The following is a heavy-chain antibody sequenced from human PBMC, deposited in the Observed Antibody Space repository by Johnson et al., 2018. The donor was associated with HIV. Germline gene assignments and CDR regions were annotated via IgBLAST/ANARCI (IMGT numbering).Heavy chain of an antibody. V-gene: IGHV3-66*03. D-gene: IGHD3-10*01. CDR3: ARARLLWFRELWPHDAFDI. CDR2: IYSGGST. CDR1: GFTVSINY. Sequence: VQLVESGGGLIQPGGSLRLSCAASGFTVSINYMSWVRQAPGKGLEWVSVIYSGGSTYYADSVKGRFTISRDNSRDTLSLQMNSLRVEDTALSYWARARLLWFRELWPHDAFDIWGQGTKVTVSS. J-gene: IGHJ3*02.